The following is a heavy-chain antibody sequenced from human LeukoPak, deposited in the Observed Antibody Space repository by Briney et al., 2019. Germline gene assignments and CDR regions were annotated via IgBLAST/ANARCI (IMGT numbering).Heavy chain of an antibody. Sequence: GGSLRLSCAASGFPLSSYSINWVRQAPGEGLEWVSYITIDSSTVNYADSVKGRFTISRDNAKNSLYLQMNSLRAEDTALYYCAKDTSIGRYCTNGVCSPFDYWGQGTLVTVSS. CDR3: AKDTSIGRYCTNGVCSPFDY. CDR1: GFPLSSYS. J-gene: IGHJ4*02. V-gene: IGHV3-48*01. CDR2: ITIDSSTV. D-gene: IGHD2-8*01.